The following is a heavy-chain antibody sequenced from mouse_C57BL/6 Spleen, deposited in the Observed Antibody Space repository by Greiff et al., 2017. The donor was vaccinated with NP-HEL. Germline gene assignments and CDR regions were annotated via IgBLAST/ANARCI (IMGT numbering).Heavy chain of an antibody. CDR1: GYSFTSYY. CDR2: IYPGSGNT. Sequence: QVQLQQSGPELVKPGASVKISCKASGYSFTSYYIHWVKQRPGQGLEWIGWIYPGSGNTKYNEKFKGKATLTADTSSSTAYMQLSSLTSEDSAVYYCARGDYDEGGHYYAMDYWGQGTSVTVSS. J-gene: IGHJ4*01. D-gene: IGHD2-4*01. V-gene: IGHV1-66*01. CDR3: ARGDYDEGGHYYAMDY.